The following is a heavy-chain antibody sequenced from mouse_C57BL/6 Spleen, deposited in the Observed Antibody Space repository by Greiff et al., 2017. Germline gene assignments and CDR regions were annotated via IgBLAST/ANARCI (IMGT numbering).Heavy chain of an antibody. J-gene: IGHJ2*01. V-gene: IGHV1-59*01. CDR1: GYTFTSYW. CDR3: ASLGGYFDY. Sequence: QVQLQQPGAELVRPGTSVKLSCKASGYTFTSYWMHWVKQRPGQGLEWTGVIDPSDSYTNYNQKFKGKATLTVDTSSSTAYMQLSSLTSEDSAVYYCASLGGYFDYWGQGTTLTVSS. D-gene: IGHD1-1*02. CDR2: IDPSDSYT.